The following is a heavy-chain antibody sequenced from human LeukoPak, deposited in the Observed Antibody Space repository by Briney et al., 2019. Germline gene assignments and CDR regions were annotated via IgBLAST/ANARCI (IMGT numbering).Heavy chain of an antibody. Sequence: SETLSLTCTVSGASFNSDDQYWNWIRQSPGKGLEWIGSIHPSGMLYNNPSLESRVTMSRDTSKNQFSLNLNSVTAADTAVYYCARESTYYDILTGSNYYYGMDVWGQGTTVTVSS. J-gene: IGHJ6*02. D-gene: IGHD3-9*01. V-gene: IGHV4-31*03. CDR1: GASFNSDDQY. CDR3: ARESTYYDILTGSNYYYGMDV. CDR2: IHPSGML.